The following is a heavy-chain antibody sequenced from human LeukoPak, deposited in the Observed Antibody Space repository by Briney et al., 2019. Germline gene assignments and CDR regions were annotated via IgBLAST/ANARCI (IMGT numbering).Heavy chain of an antibody. V-gene: IGHV1-18*01. J-gene: IGHJ4*02. Sequence: GASVTVSCKASGYTFTSYGISWVRQAPGQGLEWMGWISAYNGNTNYAQKLQGRVTMTTDTSTSTAYMELRSLRSDDTAVYYCARSQDYYDSSGYWGYWGQGTLVTVSS. D-gene: IGHD3-22*01. CDR1: GYTFTSYG. CDR2: ISAYNGNT. CDR3: ARSQDYYDSSGYWGY.